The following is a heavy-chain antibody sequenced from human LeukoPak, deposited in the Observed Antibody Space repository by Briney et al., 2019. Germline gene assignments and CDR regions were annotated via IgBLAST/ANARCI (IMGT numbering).Heavy chain of an antibody. CDR2: ISWDGGST. D-gene: IGHD5-24*01. V-gene: IGHV3-43D*03. Sequence: GGSLRLSCAASGFTFDDYAMHWVRQAPGKGLEWVSLISWDGGSTYYADSVKGRFTISRDNSKNTLYLQMSSLRAEDTAVYYCARSRDGYNGLFDPWGQGTLVTVSS. CDR1: GFTFDDYA. CDR3: ARSRDGYNGLFDP. J-gene: IGHJ5*02.